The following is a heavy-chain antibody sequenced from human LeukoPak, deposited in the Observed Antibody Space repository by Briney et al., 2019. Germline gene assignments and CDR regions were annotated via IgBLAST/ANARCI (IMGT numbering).Heavy chain of an antibody. J-gene: IGHJ6*02. D-gene: IGHD5-12*01. Sequence: GGSLRLSCAASGFTYSTYAMSWVRQAPGKGLEWVSVMSGSGGSTYYAASVKGRFTISRDNSKNTLYLQMNSLRAEDTAVYYCAKDYERYPFYGMDVWGQGTTVTVSS. CDR1: GFTYSTYA. CDR3: AKDYERYPFYGMDV. V-gene: IGHV3-23*01. CDR2: MSGSGGST.